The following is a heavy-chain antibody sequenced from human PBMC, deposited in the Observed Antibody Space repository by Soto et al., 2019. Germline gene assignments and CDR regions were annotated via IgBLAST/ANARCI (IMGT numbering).Heavy chain of an antibody. CDR2: IYHSGST. D-gene: IGHD3-10*01. CDR3: ARVRGSYSYAMDV. CDR1: GGSISSSNW. V-gene: IGHV4-4*02. Sequence: QVQLQESGPGLVKPSGTLSLTCAVSGGSISSSNWWSWVRQPPGKGLEWIGEIYHSGSTNYNPSLKIRVTXSXDXXKNQFSLKLSSMTAADTAVYYCARVRGSYSYAMDVWGQGTTVTVSS. J-gene: IGHJ6*02.